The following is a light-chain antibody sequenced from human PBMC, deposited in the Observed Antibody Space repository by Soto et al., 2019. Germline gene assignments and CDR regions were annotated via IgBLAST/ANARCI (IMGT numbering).Light chain of an antibody. CDR2: GAF. CDR1: PSVTNF. J-gene: IGKJ4*01. Sequence: DIVLTQSPATLFLSPGERATLTCRASPSVTNFLAWYQQKPGQAPRLLIYGAFNRATGIPARFSGSGSGTDFTLTISSLQPEEFSVYYCNKYGTAPLTVGAGTKVAIK. CDR3: NKYGTAPLT. V-gene: IGKV3-11*01.